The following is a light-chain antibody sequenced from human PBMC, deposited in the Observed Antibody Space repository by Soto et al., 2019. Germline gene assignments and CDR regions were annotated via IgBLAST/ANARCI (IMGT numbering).Light chain of an antibody. J-gene: IGLJ3*02. Sequence: QSALTQPRSVSGSPGQSVTISCTGTNSDVGHYNYVSWYQQHPGKAPKLIIYRNHQRPSGVPDRFSGSKSGTSASLTISGLQSEDEADYHCAAWDDSRNGVFGGGTKLTVL. CDR3: AAWDDSRNGV. CDR1: NSDVGHYNY. CDR2: NH. V-gene: IGLV2-11*01.